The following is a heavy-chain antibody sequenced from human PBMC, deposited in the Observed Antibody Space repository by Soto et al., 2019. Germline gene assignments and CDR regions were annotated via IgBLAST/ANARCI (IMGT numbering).Heavy chain of an antibody. CDR3: ARYCSGGSCSRYNWFDP. J-gene: IGHJ5*02. Sequence: PGESLKISCKGSGYSFTTYWIGWVRQMPGKGLEWMGIIYPGDSNTIYSPSFQGQVTISADKSISTAYLHWSSLKASDTAMYFCARYCSGGSCSRYNWFDPWGQGTLVTVSS. CDR2: IYPGDSNT. V-gene: IGHV5-51*01. D-gene: IGHD2-15*01. CDR1: GYSFTTYW.